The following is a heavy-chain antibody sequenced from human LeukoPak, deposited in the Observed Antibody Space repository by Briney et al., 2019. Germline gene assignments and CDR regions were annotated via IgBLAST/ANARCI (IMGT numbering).Heavy chain of an antibody. V-gene: IGHV3-7*04. CDR3: TRVGYIDEGIDY. CDR1: GFTFSSYW. J-gene: IGHJ4*02. D-gene: IGHD5-24*01. Sequence: GGSLRPSCAASGFTFSSYWMSWVRQAPGKGLEWVANIKQDGSKKSYVDSVKGRFTISRDNAKNSPYLQMNSLRAEDTAIYYCTRVGYIDEGIDYWGQGTLVTVSS. CDR2: IKQDGSKK.